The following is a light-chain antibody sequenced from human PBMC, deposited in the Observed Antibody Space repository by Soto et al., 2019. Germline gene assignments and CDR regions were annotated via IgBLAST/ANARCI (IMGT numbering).Light chain of an antibody. CDR2: SAS. CDR1: QDISSY. V-gene: IGKV1-9*01. J-gene: IGKJ1*01. CDR3: QQLNSHPPWT. Sequence: DVQLTQSPSFLSASVGDRLTITCRASQDISSYLAWYQQKPGKAPKLLIHSASTLHSGVPLRFSGSGSGTEFTLTISGLQPEDFATYYCQQLNSHPPWTFGQGTKVDIK.